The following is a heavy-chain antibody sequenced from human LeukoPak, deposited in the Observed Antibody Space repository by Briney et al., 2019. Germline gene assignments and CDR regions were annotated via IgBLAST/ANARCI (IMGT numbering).Heavy chain of an antibody. Sequence: SETLSLTCTVSGGSISSYYWSWIRQPPGKGLEWIGYIYHSGSTNYNPSLKSRVTIPVDTSKNQFSLKLSSVTAADTAVFYCARGYNPYYFDYWGQGTLVTVSS. CDR1: GGSISSYY. D-gene: IGHD1-1*01. CDR2: IYHSGST. J-gene: IGHJ4*02. CDR3: ARGYNPYYFDY. V-gene: IGHV4-59*01.